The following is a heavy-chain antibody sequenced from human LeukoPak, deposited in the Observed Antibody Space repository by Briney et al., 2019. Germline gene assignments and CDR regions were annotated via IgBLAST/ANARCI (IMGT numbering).Heavy chain of an antibody. Sequence: GGSLRVSCAASGFTFSSYAMSWVRQAPGKGLEWVSAISGSGGSTYYADSVKGRFTISRDNSKNTLYLQMNSLRAEDTAVYYCAKHRYYDSSGYFDYWGQGTLVTVSS. CDR3: AKHRYYDSSGYFDY. CDR1: GFTFSSYA. CDR2: ISGSGGST. D-gene: IGHD3-22*01. J-gene: IGHJ4*02. V-gene: IGHV3-23*01.